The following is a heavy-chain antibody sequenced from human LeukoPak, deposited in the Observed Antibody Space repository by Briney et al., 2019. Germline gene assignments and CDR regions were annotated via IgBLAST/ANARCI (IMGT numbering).Heavy chain of an antibody. CDR1: GFTFSSYA. CDR3: AKDLYYYGSGSPVDY. V-gene: IGHV3-23*01. J-gene: IGHJ4*02. D-gene: IGHD3-10*01. Sequence: GGSLRLSCAASGFTFSSYAMSWVRQAPGEGLEWVSAISGSGGSTYYADSVKGRFTISRDNSKNTLYLQMNSLRAEDTAVYYCAKDLYYYGSGSPVDYWGQGTLVTVSS. CDR2: ISGSGGST.